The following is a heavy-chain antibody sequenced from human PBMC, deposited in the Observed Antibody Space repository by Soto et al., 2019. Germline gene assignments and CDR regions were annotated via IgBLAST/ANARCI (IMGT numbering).Heavy chain of an antibody. CDR1: GYTFTSYA. Sequence: ASVKVSCKASGYTFTSYAMHWVRQAPGQRLEWMGWINAGNGNTKYSQKFQGRVTITRDTSASTAYMELSSLRSEDTAVYYCARDRNVIVATGYFDYWSQGTLVTVSS. CDR3: ARDRNVIVATGYFDY. CDR2: INAGNGNT. V-gene: IGHV1-3*01. J-gene: IGHJ4*02. D-gene: IGHD5-12*01.